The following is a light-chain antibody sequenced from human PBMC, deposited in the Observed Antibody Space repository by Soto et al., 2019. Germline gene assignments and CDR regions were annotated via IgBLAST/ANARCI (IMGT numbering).Light chain of an antibody. Sequence: EIVLTQSPGTLSLSPGERATLSCMASQSVSSSYLAWYQQKPGQAPRLLIYGASSRATGIPDRFSGSGSGTDFTLTISRLEPEDFAVYYCQQYGSSHSLTFGGGTKVEIK. CDR3: QQYGSSHSLT. V-gene: IGKV3-20*01. CDR2: GAS. J-gene: IGKJ4*01. CDR1: QSVSSSY.